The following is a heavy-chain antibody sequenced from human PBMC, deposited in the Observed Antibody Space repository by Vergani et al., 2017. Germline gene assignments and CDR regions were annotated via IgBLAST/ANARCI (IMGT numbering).Heavy chain of an antibody. CDR2: ISGSGGST. V-gene: IGHV3-23*01. CDR1: GFTFNHSA. Sequence: EVQLLESGGDLVQPGGSLRLSCAASGFTFNHSAMNWVRQAPGKGLEWVSGISGSGGSTYYEGSVKGRFTISRDSAKNTLYLQMNSLSAGDTAVYYCAKANPRNIGYYYLYYSHAMDVWGQGTTVTVSS. J-gene: IGHJ6*02. CDR3: AKANPRNIGYYYLYYSHAMDV. D-gene: IGHD2/OR15-2a*01.